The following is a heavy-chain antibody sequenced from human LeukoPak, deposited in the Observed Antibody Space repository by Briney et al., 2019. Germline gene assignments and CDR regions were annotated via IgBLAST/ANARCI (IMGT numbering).Heavy chain of an antibody. V-gene: IGHV4-30-4*01. J-gene: IGHJ4*02. Sequence: SQTLSLTCTVSGGSISSGDYYWSWIRQPPGKGLEWIGYIYYSGSTYYNPSLKSRVTISVDTSKNQFSLKLSSVTAADTAVYYCARVGLPDTMVRGVIIPYYFDYWGQGTLVTVSS. CDR1: GGSISSGDYY. CDR3: ARVGLPDTMVRGVIIPYYFDY. CDR2: IYYSGST. D-gene: IGHD3-10*01.